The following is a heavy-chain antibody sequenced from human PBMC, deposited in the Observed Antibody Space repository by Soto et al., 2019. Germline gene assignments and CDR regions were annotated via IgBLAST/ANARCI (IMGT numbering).Heavy chain of an antibody. D-gene: IGHD3-3*01. V-gene: IGHV1-18*01. CDR1: GYSFTRYY. J-gene: IGHJ4*02. Sequence: ASVKVSCKASGYSFTRYYINWVRQAPGQGLEWMGWISAYNGNTHYEEKLQGRVTLTTDTSTSTAYMELRSLRSDDTAVYFCARGGQWDFWSDYWAQGTLVTVSS. CDR2: ISAYNGNT. CDR3: ARGGQWDFWSDY.